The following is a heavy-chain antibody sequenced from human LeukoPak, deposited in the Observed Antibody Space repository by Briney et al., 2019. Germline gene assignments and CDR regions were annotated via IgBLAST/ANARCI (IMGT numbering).Heavy chain of an antibody. V-gene: IGHV6-1*01. CDR2: TYYRSRWYN. J-gene: IGHJ4*02. Sequence: SQTLSLTCAISGDSVSSNRGVWNWIRQSPSRGLEWLGRTYYRSRWYNDYALSVESRITVNPDTPKNQFSLQLNFVTPDDTAVYYCARSSHWSFDSWGQGALVTVS. CDR1: GDSVSSNRGV. CDR3: ARSSHWSFDS.